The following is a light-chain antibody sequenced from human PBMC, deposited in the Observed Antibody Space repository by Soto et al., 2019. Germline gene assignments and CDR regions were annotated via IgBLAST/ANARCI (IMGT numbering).Light chain of an antibody. CDR3: QQRSSWPS. V-gene: IGKV3-11*01. J-gene: IGKJ3*01. CDR1: QSVSSF. Sequence: EIVLTQSPVILSLSPGDRATLSCRASQSVSSFIAWYQQKPGQAPRLLIYDAFNRASGIPARFSGSGSGTDFTLTSSILEPDDFAVYCGQQRSSWPSFGPGTKVDVK. CDR2: DAF.